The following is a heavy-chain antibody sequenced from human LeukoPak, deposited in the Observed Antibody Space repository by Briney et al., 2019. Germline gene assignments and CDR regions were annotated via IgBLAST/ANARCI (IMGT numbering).Heavy chain of an antibody. D-gene: IGHD3-10*01. J-gene: IGHJ4*02. CDR1: GFTFSSYW. Sequence: QPGGSLRLSCAASGFTFSSYWMHWVRQAPGKGLVWVSRINSDGSSTSYADSVKGRFTISRDNAKNTLYLQMNSLRAEDTAVYYCARVRFGELFRYFDYWGQGTLVTVSS. CDR2: INSDGSST. CDR3: ARVRFGELFRYFDY. V-gene: IGHV3-74*01.